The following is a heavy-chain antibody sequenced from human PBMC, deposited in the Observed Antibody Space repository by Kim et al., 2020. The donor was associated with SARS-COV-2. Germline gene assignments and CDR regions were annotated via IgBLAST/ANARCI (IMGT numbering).Heavy chain of an antibody. Sequence: SETLSLTCAVYGGSFSGYYWSWIRQPPGKGLEWIGEINHSGSTNYNPSLKSRVTISVDTSKNQFSLKLSSVTAADTAVYYCARVSRVRYYYYGMDVWGQG. CDR1: GGSFSGYY. V-gene: IGHV4-34*01. CDR3: ARVSRVRYYYYGMDV. J-gene: IGHJ6*02. CDR2: INHSGST.